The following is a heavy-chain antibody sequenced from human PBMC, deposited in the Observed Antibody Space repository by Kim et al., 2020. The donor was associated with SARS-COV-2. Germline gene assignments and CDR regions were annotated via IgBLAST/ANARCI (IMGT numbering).Heavy chain of an antibody. CDR1: GFTFTNYG. V-gene: IGHV3-23*01. CDR2: ISASGGST. D-gene: IGHD5-18*01. CDR3: AKTERGYSYGY. J-gene: IGHJ4*02. Sequence: GGSLRLSCAASGFTFTNYGMSWVRQAPGKGLEWVSAISASGGSTYYADSVKGRFTISRDISKNTLYLQMNSLRAEDTAVYYCAKTERGYSYGYWGQGTLVTVSS.